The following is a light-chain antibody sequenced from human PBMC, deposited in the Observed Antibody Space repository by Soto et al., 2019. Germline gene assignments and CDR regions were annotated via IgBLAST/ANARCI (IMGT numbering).Light chain of an antibody. CDR1: SSDVGGYKY. CDR3: SSYTTTSTYL. Sequence: SALTQPASVPGSPGQSITITCTGTSSDVGGYKYVSWYQQHPGKAPKLLIYVVSNRPSGVSNRFSGSKAGNTASLTISGLRAEDEADYYCSSYTTTSTYLFGTGTKVTVL. CDR2: VVS. J-gene: IGLJ1*01. V-gene: IGLV2-14*01.